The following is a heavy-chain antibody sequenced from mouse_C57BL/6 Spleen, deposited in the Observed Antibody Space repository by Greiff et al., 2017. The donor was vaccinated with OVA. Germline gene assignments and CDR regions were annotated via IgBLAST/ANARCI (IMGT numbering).Heavy chain of an antibody. CDR3: ARVGGNPYYYAMDY. V-gene: IGHV5-4*03. D-gene: IGHD1-1*02. CDR2: ISDGGSYT. J-gene: IGHJ4*01. CDR1: GFTFSSYA. Sequence: DVMLVESGGGLVKPGGSLKLSCAASGFTFSSYAMSWVRQTPEKRLEWVATISDGGSYTYYPDNVKGRFTISRDNAKNNLYLQMSHLKSEDTAMYYCARVGGNPYYYAMDYWGQGTSVTVSS.